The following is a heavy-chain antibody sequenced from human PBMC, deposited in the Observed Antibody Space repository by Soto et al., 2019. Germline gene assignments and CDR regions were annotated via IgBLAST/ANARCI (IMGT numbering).Heavy chain of an antibody. CDR2: IYHSGST. J-gene: IGHJ4*02. Sequence: PSETLSLTCAVSGGSISSGGYSWSWIRQPPGKGLEWIGYIYHSGSTYYNPSLKSRVTISVDRSKNQFSLKLSSVTAADTAVYYCASNPYYGDYEAFDYWGQGTLVTVSS. CDR1: GGSISSGGYS. CDR3: ASNPYYGDYEAFDY. V-gene: IGHV4-30-2*01. D-gene: IGHD4-17*01.